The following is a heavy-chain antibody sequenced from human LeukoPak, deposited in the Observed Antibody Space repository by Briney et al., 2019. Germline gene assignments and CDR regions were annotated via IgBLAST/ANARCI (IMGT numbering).Heavy chain of an antibody. CDR2: ISAYNGNT. Sequence: ASVKVSCKTSGYLFTGFYIHWVRQAPGQGLEWMGWISAYNGNTNYAQKLQGRVTMTTDTSTSTAYMELRSLRSDDTAVYYCARHIVVVPAAMRASYYYYYMDVWGKGTTVTISS. CDR1: GYLFTGFY. D-gene: IGHD2-2*01. V-gene: IGHV1-18*04. CDR3: ARHIVVVPAAMRASYYYYYMDV. J-gene: IGHJ6*03.